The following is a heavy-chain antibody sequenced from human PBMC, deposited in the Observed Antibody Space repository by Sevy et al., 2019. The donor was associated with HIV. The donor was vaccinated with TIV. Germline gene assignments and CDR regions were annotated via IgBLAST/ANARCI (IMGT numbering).Heavy chain of an antibody. J-gene: IGHJ4*02. CDR3: VREAANVRYFDY. Sequence: GESLKISCAASGFAFSTYSMNWVRQAPGKGLEWVSSISGSGSYIYYADSVQGRVTISRDNAKSSLYLQMNGLRAEDTAVYYCVREAANVRYFDYWGQGTLVTVSS. D-gene: IGHD3-10*02. CDR1: GFAFSTYS. V-gene: IGHV3-21*01. CDR2: ISGSGSYI.